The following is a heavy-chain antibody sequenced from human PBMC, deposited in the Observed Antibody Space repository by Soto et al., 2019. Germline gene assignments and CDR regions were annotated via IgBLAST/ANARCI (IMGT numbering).Heavy chain of an antibody. D-gene: IGHD1-26*01. V-gene: IGHV4-39*01. CDR1: GGSISSSSYY. CDR2: IYYSGST. J-gene: IGHJ6*02. Sequence: SETLSLTCTVSGGSISSSSYYWGWIRQPPGKGLEWIGSIYYSGSTYYNPSLKSRVTISVDTSKNQFSPKLSSVTAADTAVYYCARHLSGSYWGVGYYYGMDVWGQGTTVTVS. CDR3: ARHLSGSYWGVGYYYGMDV.